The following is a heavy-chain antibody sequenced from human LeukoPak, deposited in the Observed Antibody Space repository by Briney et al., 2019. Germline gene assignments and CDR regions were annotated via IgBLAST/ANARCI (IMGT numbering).Heavy chain of an antibody. D-gene: IGHD6-19*01. V-gene: IGHV1-18*01. Sequence: ASVTVSCKTSGYSFTNYGISWVRQAPGHGLEWMGWINTYNGNTDNIQKLQSRVTMTTDTSTSTAYMELRSLTSDDTAVYYCARDFLAGIGYGGYWGQGIPVAVSS. J-gene: IGHJ4*01. CDR2: INTYNGNT. CDR1: GYSFTNYG. CDR3: ARDFLAGIGYGGY.